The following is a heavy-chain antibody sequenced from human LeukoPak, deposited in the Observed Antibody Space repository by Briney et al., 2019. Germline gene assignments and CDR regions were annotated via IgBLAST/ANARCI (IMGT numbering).Heavy chain of an antibody. J-gene: IGHJ6*02. Sequence: SETLSLTCAVYGGSFSGYYWSWIRQPPGKGLEWIGEINHSGSTNYNPSLKSRVTISVDTSKNQFSLKLSSVTAADTAVYYCARGPVARYYYYYGMDVWGQGTTVTVSS. CDR2: INHSGST. D-gene: IGHD4-23*01. CDR1: GGSFSGYY. V-gene: IGHV4-34*01. CDR3: ARGPVARYYYYYGMDV.